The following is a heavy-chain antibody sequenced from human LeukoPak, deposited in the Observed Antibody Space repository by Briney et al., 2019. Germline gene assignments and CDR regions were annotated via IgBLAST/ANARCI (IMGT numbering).Heavy chain of an antibody. CDR2: IYYSGST. Sequence: SETLSLTCTVSGVSISSYYWSWIRQPPGKGLEWIGYIYYSGSTNYNPSLKSRVTISVDTSKNQFSLKLSSVTAADTAVYYCARGASIAARPWGAFDIWGQGTMVTVSS. D-gene: IGHD6-6*01. J-gene: IGHJ3*02. CDR3: ARGASIAARPWGAFDI. CDR1: GVSISSYY. V-gene: IGHV4-59*01.